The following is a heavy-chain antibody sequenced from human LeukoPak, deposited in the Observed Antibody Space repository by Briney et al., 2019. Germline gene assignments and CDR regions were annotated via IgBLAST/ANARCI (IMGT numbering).Heavy chain of an antibody. J-gene: IGHJ4*02. V-gene: IGHV4-34*01. D-gene: IGHD6-6*01. CDR2: INHSGST. CDR3: ARGRIAARPLYSYFDY. Sequence: SETLSLTCAVYGGSFSGYYWSWIRQPPGKGLEWIGEINHSGSTNYNPSLKSRVTISVDTSKNQFSLKLSSVTAADTAVYYCARGRIAARPLYSYFDYWGQGTLVTVSS. CDR1: GGSFSGYY.